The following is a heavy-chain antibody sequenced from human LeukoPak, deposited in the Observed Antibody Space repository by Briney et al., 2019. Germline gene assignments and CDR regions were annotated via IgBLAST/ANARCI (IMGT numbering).Heavy chain of an antibody. J-gene: IGHJ4*02. CDR3: ARVDDRGHYYDSSGPRKLFDY. D-gene: IGHD3-22*01. CDR2: FNPDSGGT. V-gene: IGHV1-2*02. Sequence: ASVKVSCKASGYTFTGYYMHWVRQAPGQGLEWMGWFNPDSGGTNYAQKFQGRVTMTRDTSISTAYMELSRLRSDDTAVYYCARVDDRGHYYDSSGPRKLFDYWGQGTLVTDSS. CDR1: GYTFTGYY.